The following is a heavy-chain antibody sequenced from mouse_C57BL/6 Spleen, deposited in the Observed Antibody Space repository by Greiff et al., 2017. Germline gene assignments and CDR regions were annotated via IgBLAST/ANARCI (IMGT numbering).Heavy chain of an antibody. V-gene: IGHV6-6*01. CDR3: TRPSDSAGYAGFAY. CDR1: GFTFSDAW. CDR2: IRNKANNHAT. Sequence: EVHLVESGGGLVQPGGSMKLSCAASGFTFSDAWMDWVRQSPEKGLEWVAEIRNKANNHATYYAESVKGRVTISRDDYKSSVYLQMNSLRTEDTGIYYCTRPSDSAGYAGFAYWGHGTLVTVSA. D-gene: IGHD3-2*02. J-gene: IGHJ3*01.